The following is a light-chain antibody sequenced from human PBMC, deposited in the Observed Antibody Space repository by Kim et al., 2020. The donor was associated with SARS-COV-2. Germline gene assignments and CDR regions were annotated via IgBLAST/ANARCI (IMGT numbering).Light chain of an antibody. J-gene: IGKJ1*01. V-gene: IGKV3-20*01. CDR3: QQYDSSPRT. CDR2: GAS. CDR1: QRISSSY. Sequence: SLGERATPSCRTSQRISSSYLACYQQMPGQSPTLLIYGASNRAAGIPDRFSGSVSGTDFTLTISGLEPGDSAVYYCQQYDSSPRTFGQGTKVDIK.